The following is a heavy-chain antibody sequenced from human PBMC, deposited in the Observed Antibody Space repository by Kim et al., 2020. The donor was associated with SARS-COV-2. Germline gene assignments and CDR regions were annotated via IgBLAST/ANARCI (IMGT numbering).Heavy chain of an antibody. CDR3: LRLGDTNFFGVDV. V-gene: IGHV5-51*01. CDR2: IYPGDSDT. J-gene: IGHJ6*02. D-gene: IGHD2-2*01. Sequence: GESLKISCQGSGYNFPTYWIGWVRRMPGKGLEWMGVIYPGDSDTRYSPSFQGQVTLSADKSINTAYLQWNSLKASDTGIYYCLRLGDTNFFGVDVWGQGTAVTVSS. CDR1: GYNFPTYW.